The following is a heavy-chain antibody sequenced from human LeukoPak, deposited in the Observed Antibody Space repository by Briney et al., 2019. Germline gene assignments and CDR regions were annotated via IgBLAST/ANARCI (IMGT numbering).Heavy chain of an antibody. J-gene: IGHJ6*03. V-gene: IGHV1-2*02. Sequence: ASVKVSCKASGYTFTGNYMHWVRQAPGQGLEWMGWINPNSGGTNYAQKFQGRVTMTRDTSISTAYMELSRLRSDDTAVYYCARDSHCSGGSCYFYYYYYYMDVWGKGTTVTVSS. CDR1: GYTFTGNY. D-gene: IGHD2-15*01. CDR2: INPNSGGT. CDR3: ARDSHCSGGSCYFYYYYYYMDV.